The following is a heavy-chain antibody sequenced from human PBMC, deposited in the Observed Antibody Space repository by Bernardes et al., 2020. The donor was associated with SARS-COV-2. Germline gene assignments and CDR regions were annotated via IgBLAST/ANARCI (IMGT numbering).Heavy chain of an antibody. CDR2: IDPSDSYT. CDR1: GYSFTSYW. CDR3: ARYYYDSSGYPTWGMDV. V-gene: IGHV5-10-1*01. D-gene: IGHD3-22*01. J-gene: IGHJ6*02. Sequence: GESLKISCKGSGYSFTSYWISWVRQMPGKGLEWMGRIDPSDSYTNYSPSFQGHVTISADKSISTAYLQWSSLKASDTAMYYCARYYYDSSGYPTWGMDVWGQGTTVTVSS.